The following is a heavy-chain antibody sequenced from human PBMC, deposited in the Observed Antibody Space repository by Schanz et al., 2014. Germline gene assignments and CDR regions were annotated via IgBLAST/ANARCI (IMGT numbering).Heavy chain of an antibody. J-gene: IGHJ6*02. CDR2: ISGFGTGA. V-gene: IGHV3-23*04. D-gene: IGHD2-2*03. Sequence: EVQLVESGGGLVQPGGSLTLSCAASGFTFSSYLMSWVRQPPGKGLEWISGISGFGTGAYYADSVKGRFSISRDNSKNTLYLQMDSLRAEDTAVYYCAKSGYCRSTSCYQYNYYGLDVWGQGTTVTVSS. CDR3: AKSGYCRSTSCYQYNYYGLDV. CDR1: GFTFSSYL.